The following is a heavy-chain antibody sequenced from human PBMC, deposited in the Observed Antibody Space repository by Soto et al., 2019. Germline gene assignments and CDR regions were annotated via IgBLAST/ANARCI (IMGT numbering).Heavy chain of an antibody. CDR2: VSPSGDTT. V-gene: IGHV3-23*01. CDR1: GFIFSTYS. CDR3: VREPDV. Sequence: GGSLRLSCEASGFIFSTYSMTWVRQGPGKGLEWVTAVSPSGDTTHYADSLKGRLTISRDNSKNTVSLQMNSLSADDTGLYYCVREPDVWGQGRSVTVSS. J-gene: IGHJ6*02.